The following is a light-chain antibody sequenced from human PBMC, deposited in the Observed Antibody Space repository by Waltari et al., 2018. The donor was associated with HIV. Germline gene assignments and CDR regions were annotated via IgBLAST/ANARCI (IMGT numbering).Light chain of an antibody. Sequence: QSALTQPASVSGSPGQSITISCPGTSRDVGGYNYVSWYQQHPGKAPKLMIYDVSNRPSGVSNRFSGSKSGNTASLTISGLQAEDEADYYCSSYTSTYVFGTGTKVTVL. CDR1: SRDVGGYNY. CDR3: SSYTSTYV. CDR2: DVS. V-gene: IGLV2-14*01. J-gene: IGLJ1*01.